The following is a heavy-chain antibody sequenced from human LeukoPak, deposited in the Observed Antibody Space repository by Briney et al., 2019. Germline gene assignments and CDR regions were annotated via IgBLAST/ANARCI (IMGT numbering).Heavy chain of an antibody. J-gene: IGHJ6*03. D-gene: IGHD2-2*02. CDR2: MIPIFGTA. V-gene: IGHV1-69*13. Sequence: ASVKVSCKASGGTFSSYAISWVRQAPGQGLEWMGGMIPIFGTANYAQKFQGRVTITADESTSTAYMELSSLRSEDTAVYYCARGVIVPAAIRLYYYYYMDVWGKGTTVTVSS. CDR1: GGTFSSYA. CDR3: ARGVIVPAAIRLYYYYYMDV.